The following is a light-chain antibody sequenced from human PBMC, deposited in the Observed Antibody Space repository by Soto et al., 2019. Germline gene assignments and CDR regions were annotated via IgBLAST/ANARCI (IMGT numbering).Light chain of an antibody. V-gene: IGLV2-18*02. CDR3: SSYTGSSTYV. Sequence: QSALTQPPSVSGSPGQSVAISCTGTSSDVGGSNGVSWYQQPPGTAPKLIIYDVSNRPSGVPDRFSGSKSGNTASLIISGLQAEDEGDYYCSSYTGSSTYVFGTGTKLTVL. CDR1: SSDVGGSNG. J-gene: IGLJ1*01. CDR2: DVS.